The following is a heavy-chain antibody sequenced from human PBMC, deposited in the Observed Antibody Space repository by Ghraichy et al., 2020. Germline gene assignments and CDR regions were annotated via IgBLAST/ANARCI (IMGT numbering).Heavy chain of an antibody. Sequence: GGSLRLSCAASGFTFSSHWMPWVRQAPGKGLEWVATIKQDGSEKHFLDSVKGRFTISRDNAKSSLDLQMNSLRVEDTAVYYCVRGAGYYFDYWGQGTLVTFSS. V-gene: IGHV3-7*02. CDR1: GFTFSSHW. D-gene: IGHD6-19*01. CDR2: IKQDGSEK. J-gene: IGHJ4*02. CDR3: VRGAGYYFDY.